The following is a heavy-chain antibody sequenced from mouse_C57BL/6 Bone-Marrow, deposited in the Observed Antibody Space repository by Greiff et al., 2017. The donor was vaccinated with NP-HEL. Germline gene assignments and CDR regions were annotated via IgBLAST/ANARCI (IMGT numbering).Heavy chain of an antibody. CDR2: IDPSDSYT. D-gene: IGHD2-5*01. J-gene: IGHJ2*01. V-gene: IGHV1-69*01. CDR1: GYTFTSYW. CDR3: AREAYSNYDY. Sequence: QVQLKQPGAELVMPGASVKLSCKASGYTFTSYWMHWVKQRPGQGLEWIGEIDPSDSYTNYNQKFKGKSTLTVDKSSSTAYMQLSSLTSEDSAVYYCAREAYSNYDYWGQGTTLTVSS.